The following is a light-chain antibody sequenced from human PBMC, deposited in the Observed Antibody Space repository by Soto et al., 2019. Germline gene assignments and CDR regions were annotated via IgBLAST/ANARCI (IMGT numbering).Light chain of an antibody. CDR2: AAS. CDR3: QQSYSSSWT. V-gene: IGKV1-39*01. J-gene: IGKJ1*01. Sequence: DIPMTQSPSSLSASVGDRVTITCRASQSISNYLNWYQQKPGKAPKVLIYAASSLQSGVPSRFSGSGSGTDFTLTISSLQREDFAIYFCQQSYSSSWTFGQGTKVEI. CDR1: QSISNY.